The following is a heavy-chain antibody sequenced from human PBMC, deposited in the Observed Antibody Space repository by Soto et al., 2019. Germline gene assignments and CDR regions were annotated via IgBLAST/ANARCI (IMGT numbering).Heavy chain of an antibody. Sequence: QVRLVQSGAAVKKPGASVKVSCKASGYMFTSYGISWVRQAPGQGLEWMGWINGFNGKTNYAQNLQGRVTMTTDTSTNTAYMELRSLRSDDTALYYCARGRSTWDCWGQGTLVTVSS. CDR2: INGFNGKT. CDR1: GYMFTSYG. V-gene: IGHV1-18*01. D-gene: IGHD2-2*01. CDR3: ARGRSTWDC. J-gene: IGHJ4*02.